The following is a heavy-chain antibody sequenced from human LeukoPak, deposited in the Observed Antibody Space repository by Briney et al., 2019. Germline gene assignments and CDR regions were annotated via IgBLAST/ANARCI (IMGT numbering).Heavy chain of an antibody. D-gene: IGHD1-26*01. CDR2: ISYDGSNK. J-gene: IGHJ6*02. Sequence: PGRSLRLSCAASGFTFSSYGMHWVRQAPGKGLEWVAVISYDGSNKYYADSVKGRFTISRDNSKNTLDLQMNSLRAEDTAVYYCAFTSGSYYYYYGMDVWGQGTTVTVSS. CDR3: AFTSGSYYYYYGMDV. V-gene: IGHV3-30*03. CDR1: GFTFSSYG.